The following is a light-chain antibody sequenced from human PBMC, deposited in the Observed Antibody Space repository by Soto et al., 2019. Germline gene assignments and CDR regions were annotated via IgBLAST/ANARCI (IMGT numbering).Light chain of an antibody. CDR1: TLTKQY. CDR2: KDT. J-gene: IGLJ3*02. CDR3: QSADGSGTWV. V-gene: IGLV3-25*03. Sequence: SYELTQPPSVFVAPGQTARVTCSGDTLTKQYAYWYQQKPGQAPVLLIFKDTERPSGIPERFSGSSSGKTVTLTISGVQAEDEADYYCQSADGSGTWVFGGGTKLTVL.